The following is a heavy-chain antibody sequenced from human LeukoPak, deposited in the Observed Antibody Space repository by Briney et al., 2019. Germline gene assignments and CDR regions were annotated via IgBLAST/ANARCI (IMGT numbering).Heavy chain of an antibody. CDR2: ISGSGGST. CDR1: GFTFSSYA. J-gene: IGHJ4*02. D-gene: IGHD2/OR15-2a*01. Sequence: PGGSLRLSCAASGFTFSSYAMSWVRQAPGKGLEWVSAISGSGGSTYYADSVKGRFTISRDNSRNTAFLQLNSLSVADTAIYYCATLYEIHSDYWGQGTLVTVSS. V-gene: IGHV3-23*01. CDR3: ATLYEIHSDY.